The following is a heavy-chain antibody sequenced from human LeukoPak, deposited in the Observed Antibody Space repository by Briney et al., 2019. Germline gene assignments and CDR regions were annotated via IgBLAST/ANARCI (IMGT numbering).Heavy chain of an antibody. CDR2: ISYDGSNK. D-gene: IGHD5-24*01. Sequence: GGSLRLSCAASGFTFSNYGMHWVRQAPGKGLEWVAIISYDGSNKYYADSVKGRFTISRDNSKNSLYLQMNSLRAEDTAVYYCARGMATIDGYYYYMDVWGKGTTVTVSS. CDR3: ARGMATIDGYYYYMDV. V-gene: IGHV3-30*03. CDR1: GFTFSNYG. J-gene: IGHJ6*03.